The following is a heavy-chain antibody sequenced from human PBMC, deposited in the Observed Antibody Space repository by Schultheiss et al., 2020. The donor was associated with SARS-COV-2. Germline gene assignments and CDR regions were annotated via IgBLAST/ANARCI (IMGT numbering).Heavy chain of an antibody. D-gene: IGHD3-10*01. Sequence: SETLSLTCAVSGGSISSSNWWSWVRQPPGKGLEWIGEIYHSGSTNYNPSLKSRVTISVDKSKNQFSLKLSSVTAADTAVYYCARDYLTMVQGVPLPISNWGQGTLVTVSS. J-gene: IGHJ4*02. V-gene: IGHV4-4*02. CDR1: GGSISSSNW. CDR2: IYHSGST. CDR3: ARDYLTMVQGVPLPISN.